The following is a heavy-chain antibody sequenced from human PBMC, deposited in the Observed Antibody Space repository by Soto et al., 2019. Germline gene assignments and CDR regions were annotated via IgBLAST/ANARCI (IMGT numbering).Heavy chain of an antibody. CDR1: GYTFTSYG. D-gene: IGHD5-18*01. V-gene: IGHV1-18*01. CDR2: ISAYNGNT. J-gene: IGHJ4*02. Sequence: EASVKVSCKASGYTFTSYGISWVRQAPGQGLEWMGWISAYNGNTNYAQKLQGRVTMTTDTSTSTAYMELRSLRSDDTAVYYCARVPEGGYSYGLFDYWGQGTLVTVSS. CDR3: ARVPEGGYSYGLFDY.